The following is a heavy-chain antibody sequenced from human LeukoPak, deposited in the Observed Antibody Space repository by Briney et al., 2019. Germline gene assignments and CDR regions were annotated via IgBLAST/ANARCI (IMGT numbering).Heavy chain of an antibody. CDR1: GGSISSYY. V-gene: IGHV4-59*01. Sequence: SETLSLTCTVSGGSISSYYWSRIRQPPGKGLEWIGYIYYSGSTNYNPSLKSRVTISVDTSKNQFSLKLSSVTAADTAVYYCAGGSGTFDPWGQGTLVTVSS. CDR2: IYYSGST. CDR3: AGGSGTFDP. D-gene: IGHD2-15*01. J-gene: IGHJ5*02.